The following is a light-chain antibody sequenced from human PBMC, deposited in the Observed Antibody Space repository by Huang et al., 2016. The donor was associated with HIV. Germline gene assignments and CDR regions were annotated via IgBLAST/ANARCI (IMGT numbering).Light chain of an antibody. J-gene: IGKJ1*01. V-gene: IGKV3-11*01. CDR3: QQRSNWPRT. Sequence: EIVLTQSPATLSLSPGERATLSCRASQSVSSYLTWYQQKPGQAPRLLIYDASNRATGSPARFSGSGSGTDFTRTINSLEPEDFAVYYCQQRSNWPRTFGQGTKVEIK. CDR1: QSVSSY. CDR2: DAS.